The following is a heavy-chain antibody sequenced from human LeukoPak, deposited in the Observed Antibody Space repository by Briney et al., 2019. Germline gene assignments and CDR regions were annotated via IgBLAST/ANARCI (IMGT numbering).Heavy chain of an antibody. CDR3: ARAPPRWATSTPIDY. J-gene: IGHJ4*02. V-gene: IGHV4-59*01. CDR1: GGSISSYY. D-gene: IGHD1-26*01. CDR2: IYYSGST. Sequence: PSETLSLTCTVSGGSISSYYWSWIRQPPGKGLEWIGYIYYSGSTNYNPSLKSRVTISVDTSKNQFSLKLSSVTAADTAVYYCARAPPRWATSTPIDYWGQGTLVTVSS.